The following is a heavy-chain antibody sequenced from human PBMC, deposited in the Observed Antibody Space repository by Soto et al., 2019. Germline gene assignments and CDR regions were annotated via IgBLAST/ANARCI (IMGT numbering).Heavy chain of an antibody. CDR2: IMKDGGGK. V-gene: IGHV3-7*01. CDR1: GFTFSDYW. Sequence: EVQLVESGGGLVQPGGSLRLSCAASGFTFSDYWMGWVRQARGKGLEWVATIMKDGGGKKYVDSVKGRFTISRDNAKNSLFLQLNSLSAEDTAVYYCARDSDYYKADYWGQGTLVTVSS. J-gene: IGHJ4*02. D-gene: IGHD2-21*02. CDR3: ARDSDYYKADY.